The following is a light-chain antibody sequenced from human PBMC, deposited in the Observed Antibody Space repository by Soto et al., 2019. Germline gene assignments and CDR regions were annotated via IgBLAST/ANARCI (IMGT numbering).Light chain of an antibody. CDR1: QSVSSSY. CDR2: GAS. V-gene: IGKV3-20*01. CDR3: QQYGSSPLLP. Sequence: EIVLTQSPGTLSLSPGERATLSCRASQSVSSSYLAWYQQKPGQAPRLLIYGASSRATGIPDRFSGSGSGTDFTLTISRLEPEDSAVYYCQQYGSSPLLPFGGGTKVEIK. J-gene: IGKJ4*01.